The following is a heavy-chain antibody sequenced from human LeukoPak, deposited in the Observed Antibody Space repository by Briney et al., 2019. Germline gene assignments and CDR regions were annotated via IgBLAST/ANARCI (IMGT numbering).Heavy chain of an antibody. J-gene: IGHJ4*02. Sequence: PGGSLRLSCAASGFTFSSYWMSWVRHAPGKGLEWVAKIKQDGSEKYYVDSVKGRFTISRDNAKNSLYLQMNSLRAEDTAVYYCARSSSGWRNYYFDYWGQGTLVTVSS. D-gene: IGHD6-19*01. CDR2: IKQDGSEK. CDR3: ARSSSGWRNYYFDY. V-gene: IGHV3-7*01. CDR1: GFTFSSYW.